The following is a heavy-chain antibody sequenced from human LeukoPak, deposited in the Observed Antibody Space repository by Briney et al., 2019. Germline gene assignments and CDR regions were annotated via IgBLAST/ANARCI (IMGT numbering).Heavy chain of an antibody. CDR3: ARDLRGSGIDYFDY. CDR2: ISSSSSYI. D-gene: IGHD3-10*01. V-gene: IGHV3-21*01. Sequence: GGSLRLSCAASGFTFSSYSMTWVRQAPGKGLEWVSSISSSSSYIYYAGSVKGRFTISRDNAKNSLYLQMNSLRAEDTAVYYCARDLRGSGIDYFDYWGQGTLVTVSS. J-gene: IGHJ4*02. CDR1: GFTFSSYS.